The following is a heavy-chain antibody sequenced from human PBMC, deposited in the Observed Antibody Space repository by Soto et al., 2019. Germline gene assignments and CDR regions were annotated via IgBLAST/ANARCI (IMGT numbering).Heavy chain of an antibody. CDR1: GFTFSWNG. D-gene: IGHD3-9*01. CDR3: ARIPHRYDALTGPGY. J-gene: IGHJ4*02. CDR2: ISNAGTEE. V-gene: IGHV3-30-3*01. Sequence: GGSLRLSCAASGFTFSWNGMHWVRQAPGKGLEWVAVISNAGTEEYYADSVKGRFTISRGNSENTLYLHLNSLRVEDTAIYYCARIPHRYDALTGPGYWGQGALVTVSS.